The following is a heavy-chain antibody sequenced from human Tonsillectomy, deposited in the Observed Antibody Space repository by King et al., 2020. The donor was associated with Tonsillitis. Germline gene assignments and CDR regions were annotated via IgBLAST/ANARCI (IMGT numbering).Heavy chain of an antibody. V-gene: IGHV3-33*01. Sequence: VQLVESGGGVVQPGRSLRLSCAASGFSFSSYCMHWVRQAPGKGLEWVAVIWYDGSNKKYADSVKGRFTISRDNSKNTLYLQMTSLRAEDTAVYYCARDPRNDYYDSSGYYFDYWGQGTLVTVSS. CDR3: ARDPRNDYYDSSGYYFDY. CDR1: GFSFSSYC. J-gene: IGHJ4*02. D-gene: IGHD3-22*01. CDR2: IWYDGSNK.